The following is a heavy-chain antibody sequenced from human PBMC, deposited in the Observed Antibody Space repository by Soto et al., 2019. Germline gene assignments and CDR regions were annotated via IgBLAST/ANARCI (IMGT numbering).Heavy chain of an antibody. V-gene: IGHV1-69*01. CDR1: GGTFSSYA. CDR3: ARAGVPAAMGDYYYYYGMDV. D-gene: IGHD2-2*01. CDR2: IIPIFGTA. J-gene: IGHJ6*02. Sequence: QVQLVQSGAEVKKPGSSVKVSCKASGGTFSSYAISWVRQAPGQGLEWMGGIIPIFGTANYAQKFQGRVTITADESTSTAYMELSSLRSEDTAVYYCARAGVPAAMGDYYYYYGMDVWGQGTTVTVSS.